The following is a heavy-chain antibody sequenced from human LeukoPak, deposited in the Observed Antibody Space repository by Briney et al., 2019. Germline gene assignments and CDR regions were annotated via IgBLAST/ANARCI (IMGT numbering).Heavy chain of an antibody. J-gene: IGHJ4*02. CDR2: IKQEGSEK. CDR1: GFTFSSYW. V-gene: IGHV3-7*01. Sequence: GGSRRLSCAASGFTFSSYWMSWVRQAPGKGLELVANIKQEGSEKNYVDSGKGRFTISRGNAKNSLYLQMNSLRAEDTAVYYWARNQRRLNYWGQGTLLSVSS. CDR3: ARNQRRLNY. D-gene: IGHD6-25*01.